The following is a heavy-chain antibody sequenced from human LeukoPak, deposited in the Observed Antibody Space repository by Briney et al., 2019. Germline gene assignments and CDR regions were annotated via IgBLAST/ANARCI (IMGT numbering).Heavy chain of an antibody. J-gene: IGHJ4*02. V-gene: IGHV1-2*02. CDR3: ARVLERHFDY. Sequence: SVTVYCKASGYTLTVYYIHWVRQAPGQGLEWMGWINPNSGGTNYAQKFQGRVTMTRDTSISTAYMELSRLRSDDTAVYYCARVLERHFDYWGQGTLVTVSS. D-gene: IGHD1-1*01. CDR1: GYTLTVYY. CDR2: INPNSGGT.